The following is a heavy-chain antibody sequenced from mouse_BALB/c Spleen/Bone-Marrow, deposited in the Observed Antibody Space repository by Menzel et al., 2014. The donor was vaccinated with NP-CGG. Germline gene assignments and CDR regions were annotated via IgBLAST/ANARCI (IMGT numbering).Heavy chain of an antibody. CDR3: ARPKGFALDY. CDR2: VNPRSGYA. V-gene: IGHV1-4*01. CDR1: GYTFTDYT. Sequence: VKLVESGAVLASPGASVKMSCKASGYTFTDYTIQWVKQRPGQGLEWIGYVNPRSGYANYNQKFKDKATLTADKSSSTAFMQLSSLTSEDSAVYYCARPKGFALDYWGQGTALTVSS. J-gene: IGHJ2*01.